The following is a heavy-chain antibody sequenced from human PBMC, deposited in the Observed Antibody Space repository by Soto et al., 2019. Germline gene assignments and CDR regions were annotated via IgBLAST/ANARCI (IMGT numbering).Heavy chain of an antibody. J-gene: IGHJ4*02. V-gene: IGHV1-8*01. Sequence: QAQLVQSGAEVKKPGASVKVSCKASGYTFTGYDINWVRQATGQGLEWMGWMNPNSGNTGYAQNFQGRVTMTGDNSITTAYMELTSRRDDDSAVYYCAGEKVGTTGIDFWGQGTLVTVSS. D-gene: IGHD1-26*01. CDR3: AGEKVGTTGIDF. CDR2: MNPNSGNT. CDR1: GYTFTGYD.